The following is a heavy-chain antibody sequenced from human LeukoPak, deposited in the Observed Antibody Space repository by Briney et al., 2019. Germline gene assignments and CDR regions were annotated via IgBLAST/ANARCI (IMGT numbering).Heavy chain of an antibody. Sequence: PGGSLRLSCAASGFTFSSYGMHWVRQAPGKGLEWVAVISYDGSNKYYADSVKGRFTISRDNSKNTLYLQMNSLRAEDTAVYYCGQHYFDYWGQGTLVTVSS. CDR1: GFTFSSYG. V-gene: IGHV3-30*03. CDR3: GQHYFDY. J-gene: IGHJ4*02. CDR2: ISYDGSNK. D-gene: IGHD2-2*01.